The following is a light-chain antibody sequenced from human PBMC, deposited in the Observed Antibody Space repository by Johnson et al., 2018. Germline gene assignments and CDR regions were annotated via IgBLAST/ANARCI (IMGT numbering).Light chain of an antibody. CDR2: ENN. V-gene: IGLV1-51*02. CDR1: SSNIGNNY. CDR3: GTWDSSLSAVNV. Sequence: QSVLTQPPSVSAAPGQKVTISCSGSSSNIGNNYVSWYQQLPGTAPKLLIYENNKRPSGIPDRFSGSQSGTSANLGLTGLHTGDEADYYCGTWDSSLSAVNVFGTGTKVTVL. J-gene: IGLJ1*01.